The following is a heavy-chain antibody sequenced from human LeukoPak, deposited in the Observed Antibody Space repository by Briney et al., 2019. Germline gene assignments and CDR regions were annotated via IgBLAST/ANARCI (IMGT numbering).Heavy chain of an antibody. Sequence: SETLSLTCSVSGYSISTGYYWGWIRQPPGKGLEWIGHIYHSGSTYYNPSLKSRVTISVDTSKNQFSVKLRSVTAADTAVYYCARGVTGTPEGWFDPWGQGTLVTVSS. D-gene: IGHD1-20*01. CDR2: IYHSGST. CDR1: GYSISTGYY. J-gene: IGHJ5*02. CDR3: ARGVTGTPEGWFDP. V-gene: IGHV4-38-2*02.